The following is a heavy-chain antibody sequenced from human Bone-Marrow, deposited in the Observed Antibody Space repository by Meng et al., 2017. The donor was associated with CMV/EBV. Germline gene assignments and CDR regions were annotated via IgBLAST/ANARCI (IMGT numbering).Heavy chain of an antibody. CDR3: AREGRDSSMTTIYFDY. CDR1: GFTFSSYS. J-gene: IGHJ4*02. Sequence: GESLKISCAASGFTFSSYSMNWVRQAPGKGLEWVSAISGSGGSTYYADSVKGRFTISRDNSKNTLYLQMNSLRAEDTAVYYCAREGRDSSMTTIYFDYWGQGTLVNFAS. CDR2: ISGSGGST. V-gene: IGHV3-23*01. D-gene: IGHD2-21*02.